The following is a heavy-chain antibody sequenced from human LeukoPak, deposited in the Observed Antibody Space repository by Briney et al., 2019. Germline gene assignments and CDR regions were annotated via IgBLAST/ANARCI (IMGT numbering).Heavy chain of an antibody. Sequence: GGSLRLSCVAPGFTFRNYAMSWVRQAPGKGLEWVSVISYSGGSTYYADSVKGRFTISRDNSKNTLYMQMNSLRAEDTAVYYCGGTTWGQGTLVTVSS. V-gene: IGHV3-23*01. CDR1: GFTFRNYA. CDR3: GGTT. CDR2: ISYSGGST. J-gene: IGHJ5*02.